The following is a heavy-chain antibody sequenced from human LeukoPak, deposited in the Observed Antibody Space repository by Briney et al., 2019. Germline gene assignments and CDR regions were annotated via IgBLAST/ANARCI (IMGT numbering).Heavy chain of an antibody. CDR3: ATLDSTKSVL. D-gene: IGHD2-2*01. CDR1: GFRFGRDW. CDR2: VKQDGSEK. Sequence: GGSLRLSCGASGFRFGRDWISWVRQAPGKGLEWVACVKQDGSEKNYVVSEWGRFTVSVDNAKNSLYLQMNSLRAEDTAKYYCATLDSTKSVLWGRGTAVIVSS. V-gene: IGHV3-7*01. J-gene: IGHJ1*01.